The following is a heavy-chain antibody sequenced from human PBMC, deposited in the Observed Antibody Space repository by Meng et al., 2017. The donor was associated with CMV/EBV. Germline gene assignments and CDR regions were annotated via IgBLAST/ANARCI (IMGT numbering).Heavy chain of an antibody. Sequence: APVKVSCKAFAYTFTGYYLHWVRQAPGQGLEWMGWINANSGGTNYAQKFQGRVTMTRDTAIGTAYMSLSRLRSDDTAVYYCASGSYYYDSSGPFDPWGQGTLVTVSS. D-gene: IGHD3-22*01. CDR3: ASGSYYYDSSGPFDP. CDR2: INANSGGT. J-gene: IGHJ5*02. CDR1: AYTFTGYY. V-gene: IGHV1-2*02.